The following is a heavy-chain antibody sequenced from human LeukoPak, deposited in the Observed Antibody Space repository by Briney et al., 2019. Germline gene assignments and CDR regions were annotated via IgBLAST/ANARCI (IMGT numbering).Heavy chain of an antibody. J-gene: IGHJ6*03. Sequence: SETLSLTCTDSGGSISSYYWSWIRQPPGEGLEWIGYIYYSGSTTYIPSLKSRVTISVDTSKNQLSLRLNSVTAPDPAFYHCARWHCSANTCYHLDVWGKGTTVTVSS. CDR1: GGSISSYY. CDR3: ARWHCSANTCYHLDV. CDR2: IYYSGST. D-gene: IGHD2-15*01. V-gene: IGHV4-59*12.